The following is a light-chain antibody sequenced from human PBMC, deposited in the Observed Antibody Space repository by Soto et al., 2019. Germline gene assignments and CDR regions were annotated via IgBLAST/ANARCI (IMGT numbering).Light chain of an antibody. V-gene: IGKV3-11*01. CDR1: QSINIY. Sequence: EIVLTQSPASLSLSPGERATLSCRASQSINIYLAWYQHKPGQAPRLLIYDASNRATGIPARFSGSGSGTDFTLSISSLGPEDFAVYYCQQRIIWPITFGQGTRLDIK. J-gene: IGKJ5*01. CDR2: DAS. CDR3: QQRIIWPIT.